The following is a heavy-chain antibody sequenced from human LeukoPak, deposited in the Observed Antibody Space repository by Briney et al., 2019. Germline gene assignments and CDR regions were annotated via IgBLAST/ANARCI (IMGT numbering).Heavy chain of an antibody. CDR1: EHTFSGYY. Sequence: ASVKVSCKTFEHTFSGYYMHWVRQAPGQGLEWMGWINPNSGGTNYAQKFQGRVTMTRDTSISTVYMELSRLRSDDTAVYYCARDVLSSGWYNYWGQGTLVTVSS. CDR3: ARDVLSSGWYNY. CDR2: INPNSGGT. J-gene: IGHJ4*02. D-gene: IGHD6-19*01. V-gene: IGHV1-2*02.